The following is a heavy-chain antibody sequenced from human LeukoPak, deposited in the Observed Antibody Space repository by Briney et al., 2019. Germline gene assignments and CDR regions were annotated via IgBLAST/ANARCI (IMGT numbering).Heavy chain of an antibody. CDR2: INHSGST. J-gene: IGHJ4*02. D-gene: IGHD2-21*02. CDR3: ARGLDLTY. V-gene: IGHV4-34*01. CDR1: GGSFSGYY. Sequence: SETLSLTCAVYGGSFSGYYWSWIRQPPGKGLERIGEINHSGSTNYNPSLKSRVTISVDTSKNQFSLKLSSVTAADTAVYYCARGLDLTYWGQGTLVTVSS.